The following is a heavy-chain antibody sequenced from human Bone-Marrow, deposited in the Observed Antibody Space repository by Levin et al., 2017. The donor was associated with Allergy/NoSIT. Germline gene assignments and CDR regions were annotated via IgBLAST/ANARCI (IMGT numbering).Heavy chain of an antibody. V-gene: IGHV3-20*04. D-gene: IGHD3-9*01. CDR1: GFTFDDYA. CDR3: ARLSVGDILTGHYYFYYYMDV. J-gene: IGHJ6*03. CDR2: MNWNGGSI. Sequence: RTGGSLRLSCEASGFTFDDYAMTWVRQGPGKGLEWVSGMNWNGGSIGYADSVRGRFTISRDNAKNSLYLQMDSLRAEDTALYYCARLSVGDILTGHYYFYYYMDVWGKGTTVTVSS.